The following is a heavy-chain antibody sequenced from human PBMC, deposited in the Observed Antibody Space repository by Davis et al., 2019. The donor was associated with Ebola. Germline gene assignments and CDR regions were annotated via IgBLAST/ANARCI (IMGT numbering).Heavy chain of an antibody. CDR3: ARAQFPTTSDH. Sequence: ASVKVSCKASGYTFTSYYMHWVRQAPGQGLEWMGIINPSGCSTSYAQKFQGRVTMTRDTSTSTVYMELSSLRSEDTAVYYCARAQFPTTSDHWGQGTLVTVSS. CDR2: INPSGCST. V-gene: IGHV1-46*01. D-gene: IGHD1-1*01. CDR1: GYTFTSYY. J-gene: IGHJ4*02.